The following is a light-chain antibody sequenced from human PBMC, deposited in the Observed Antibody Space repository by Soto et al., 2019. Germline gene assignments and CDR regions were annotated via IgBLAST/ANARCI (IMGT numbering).Light chain of an antibody. CDR2: DAS. CDR3: PQYGNSPVT. Sequence: ELVLKQSAAALSLSPGERATLSGRGSQSVSTYLAWYQQTPGQAPRLLIYDASYRATGIPDRFSGSGSGTDFTLTISSLESEDFTVYWCPQYGNSPVTFGGGAKVDIK. V-gene: IGKV3-11*01. CDR1: QSVSTY. J-gene: IGKJ4*01.